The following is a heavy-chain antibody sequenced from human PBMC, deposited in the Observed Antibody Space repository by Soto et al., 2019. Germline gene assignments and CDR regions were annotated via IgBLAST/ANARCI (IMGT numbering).Heavy chain of an antibody. D-gene: IGHD2-8*02. V-gene: IGHV5-51*01. CDR1: GYTFTTFW. J-gene: IGHJ5*02. Sequence: PGESLKIFCTGFGYTFTTFWIGWVRQMPGEGLEWIGIIYPGDSDARYSPSFQGQVTMSVDKSITTAYLQWSSLKASDSAMYYCARGYCTASICDPWFDPWGQGTLVTVSS. CDR2: IYPGDSDA. CDR3: ARGYCTASICDPWFDP.